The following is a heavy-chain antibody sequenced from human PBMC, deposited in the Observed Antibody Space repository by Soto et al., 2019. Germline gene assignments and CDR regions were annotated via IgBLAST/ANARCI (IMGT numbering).Heavy chain of an antibody. V-gene: IGHV4-39*01. Sequence: SETLSLTCAVYGGFVSSGSYYWSWIRQPPGKGLEWIGSIYYSGSTYYNPSLKSRVTISVDTSKNQFSLKLNSVTAADTAVYYCASTSTVGDVLAWGQGTLVTVSS. CDR2: IYYSGST. D-gene: IGHD4-17*01. CDR1: GGFVSSGSYY. CDR3: ASTSTVGDVLA. J-gene: IGHJ5*02.